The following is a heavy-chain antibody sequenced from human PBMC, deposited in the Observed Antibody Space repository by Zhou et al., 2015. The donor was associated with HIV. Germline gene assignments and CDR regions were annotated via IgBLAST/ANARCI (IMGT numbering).Heavy chain of an antibody. D-gene: IGHD5-12*01. Sequence: EVQLVESGGALHRPGGSLRLSCTVSGITFNKYWMHWVRQAPGKGLEWVSRVNGDGSVTAYADAVESRFTISRDNAVNMLYLQVNSLRADDTAVYFCAKSLTGYSFGSWGQGTLVIVSS. J-gene: IGHJ4*02. CDR1: GITFNKYW. CDR3: AKSLTGYSFGS. CDR2: VNGDGSVT. V-gene: IGHV3-74*02.